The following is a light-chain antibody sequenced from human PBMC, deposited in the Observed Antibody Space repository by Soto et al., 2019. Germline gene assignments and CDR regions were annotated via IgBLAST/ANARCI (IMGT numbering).Light chain of an antibody. J-gene: IGKJ4*01. CDR1: QSVSSSY. CDR2: GAS. V-gene: IGKV3-20*01. CDR3: QHYCSSPLT. Sequence: EIVLTQSPGTLSLSPGERATLSCRASQSVSSSYLDWYQQKPGQAPRLLIYGASSRATGIPDRFSGSGSGTDFTLTISRLEPEDFAVYYCQHYCSSPLTFGGGTKVEIK.